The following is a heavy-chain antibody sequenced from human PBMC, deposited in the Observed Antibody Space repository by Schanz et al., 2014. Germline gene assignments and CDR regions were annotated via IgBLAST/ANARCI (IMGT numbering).Heavy chain of an antibody. J-gene: IGHJ4*02. CDR2: MYYSGST. V-gene: IGHV4-59*12. CDR3: ATWRGDDSGGHGQFDY. CDR1: GGSIRTYY. Sequence: QVQLEESGAGLVKPSGTLSLTCAVSGGSIRTYYWSWIRQPPGKGLEWIGYMYYSGSTNYNPSLNSRVTISVDTSKNQFSLKVTFVTPADTAVYYCATWRGDDSGGHGQFDYWGQGALVTVSS. D-gene: IGHD3-22*01.